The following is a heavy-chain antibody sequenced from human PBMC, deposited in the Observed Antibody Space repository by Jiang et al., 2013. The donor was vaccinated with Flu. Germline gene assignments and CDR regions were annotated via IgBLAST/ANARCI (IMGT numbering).Heavy chain of an antibody. CDR2: IYYSGST. D-gene: IGHD6-6*01. V-gene: IGHV4-59*01. CDR3: ARVEQLVRGLYYYYYMDV. Sequence: SISSYYWSWIRQPPGKGLEWIGYIYYSGSTNYNPSLKSRVTISVDTSKNQFSLKLSSVTAADTAVYYCARVEQLVRGLYYYYYMDVWGKGTTVTVSS. J-gene: IGHJ6*03. CDR1: SISSYY.